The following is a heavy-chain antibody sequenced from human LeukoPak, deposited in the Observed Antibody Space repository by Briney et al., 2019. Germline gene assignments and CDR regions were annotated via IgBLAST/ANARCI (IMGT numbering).Heavy chain of an antibody. Sequence: ASVKVSCKASGYTFTGYYMHWVRQAPGQGLEWMGWINPNSGGTNYAQKFQGRVTMTRDTSINTAYMELSRLRSDDTAVYYCARDPIAARPGNWFDPWGQGTLVTVSS. CDR3: ARDPIAARPGNWFDP. CDR1: GYTFTGYY. CDR2: INPNSGGT. D-gene: IGHD6-6*01. J-gene: IGHJ5*02. V-gene: IGHV1-2*02.